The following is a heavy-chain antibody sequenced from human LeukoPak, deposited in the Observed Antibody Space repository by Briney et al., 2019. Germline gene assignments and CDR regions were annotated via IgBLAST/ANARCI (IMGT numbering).Heavy chain of an antibody. D-gene: IGHD5-18*01. V-gene: IGHV1-2*02. CDR3: ARDSAPGDTYGLLGIDS. CDR1: GYTFTGYY. Sequence: ASVKVSCKASGYTFTGYYMHWVRQAPGQGLEWMGWINPNSGGTNYAQKFQDRVTMTRDTSISTAYMELSRLRSDDTAVYYCARDSAPGDTYGLLGIDSWGQGTLVTVSS. J-gene: IGHJ4*02. CDR2: INPNSGGT.